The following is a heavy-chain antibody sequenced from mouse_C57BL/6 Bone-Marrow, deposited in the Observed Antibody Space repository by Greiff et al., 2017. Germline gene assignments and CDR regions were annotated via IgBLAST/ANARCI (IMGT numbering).Heavy chain of an antibody. V-gene: IGHV5-16*01. CDR3: ARANSSVLASEIYARDY. Sequence: EVQLVEPEGGLVQPGSSMKLSCTASGFTFSDYYMAWVRQVPGKGLEWVGNINYDGSSTYYLDSLKSRFIISRDNATNILYMQLSSLTSEDTATYYCARANSSVLASEIYARDYWGQGTSLTVSS. J-gene: IGHJ4*01. D-gene: IGHD1-1*01. CDR2: INYDGSST. CDR1: GFTFSDYY.